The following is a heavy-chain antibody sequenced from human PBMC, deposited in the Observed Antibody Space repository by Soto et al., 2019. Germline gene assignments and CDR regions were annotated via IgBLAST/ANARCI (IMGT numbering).Heavy chain of an antibody. CDR1: GFTFSSYG. CDR2: ISYDGSNK. CDR3: AKARYYYDSSGYQSSGY. V-gene: IGHV3-30*18. J-gene: IGHJ4*02. D-gene: IGHD3-22*01. Sequence: PGGSLRLSCAASGFTFSSYGMHWVRQAPGKXLEWVAVISYDGSNKYYADSVKGRFTISRDNSKNTLYLQMNSLRAEDTAVYYCAKARYYYDSSGYQSSGYWGQGTLVTVSS.